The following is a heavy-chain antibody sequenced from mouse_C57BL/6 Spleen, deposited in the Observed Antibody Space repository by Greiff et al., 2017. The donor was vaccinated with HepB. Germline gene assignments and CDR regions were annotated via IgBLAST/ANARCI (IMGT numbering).Heavy chain of an antibody. Sequence: QVQLQQSGAELARPGASVKLSCKASGYTFTSYGISWVKQRTGQGLEWIGEIYPRSGNTYYNEKFKGKATLTADKSSSTAYMELRSLTSEDSAVYFCARRRDYYGNWYFDVWGTGTTVTVSS. CDR1: GYTFTSYG. CDR3: ARRRDYYGNWYFDV. V-gene: IGHV1-81*01. CDR2: IYPRSGNT. D-gene: IGHD2-1*01. J-gene: IGHJ1*03.